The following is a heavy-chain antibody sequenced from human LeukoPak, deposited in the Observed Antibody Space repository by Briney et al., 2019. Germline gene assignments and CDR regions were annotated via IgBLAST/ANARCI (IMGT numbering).Heavy chain of an antibody. V-gene: IGHV1-2*02. D-gene: IGHD3-22*01. CDR2: INPNSGGT. Sequence: ASVKVSCKASGYTFTGYYIHWVRQAPGQGLKLMGWINPNSGGTNYAQKFQGRVTMTRDTSINTAYMELSRLRSDDTAVYYCAREGGSGYLFCDYWGQGTLVTVSS. CDR1: GYTFTGYY. CDR3: AREGGSGYLFCDY. J-gene: IGHJ4*02.